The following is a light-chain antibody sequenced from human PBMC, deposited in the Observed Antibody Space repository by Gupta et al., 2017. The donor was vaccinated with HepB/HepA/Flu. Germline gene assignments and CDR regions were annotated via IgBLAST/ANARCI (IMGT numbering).Light chain of an antibody. CDR1: QSISSC. CDR3: QQRNSTLFP. J-gene: IGKJ2*01. Sequence: IQMTESPSSLSASVGDRVTITCRESQSISSCLHWYQQKPGKAPKLLIYDASSVQSGVPSRFSGSGSGTDFTLTISIRQPEDFATYYCQQRNSTLFPFGQGTKMEIK. CDR2: DAS. V-gene: IGKV1-39*01.